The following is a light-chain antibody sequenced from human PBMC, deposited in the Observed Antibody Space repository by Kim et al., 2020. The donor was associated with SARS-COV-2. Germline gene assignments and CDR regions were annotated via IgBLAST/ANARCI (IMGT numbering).Light chain of an antibody. V-gene: IGLV2-14*03. Sequence: GQSITYSCTGTSSDVGGYNHVSWYQKHPGKAPQLMIYDVSNRPSGVSNRFSGSKSGNMASLTISGLQAEDEADYYCSSYTSSSTYVFGTGTKVTVL. CDR1: SSDVGGYNH. CDR2: DVS. J-gene: IGLJ1*01. CDR3: SSYTSSSTYV.